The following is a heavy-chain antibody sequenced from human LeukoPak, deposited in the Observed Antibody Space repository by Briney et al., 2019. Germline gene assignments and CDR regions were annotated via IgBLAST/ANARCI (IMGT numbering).Heavy chain of an antibody. Sequence: GRSLRPSCAPSGSTFDDYAMHSVRQAPRKGLEWVSGISWNSGSIGYADSVKGRFTISRDNAKNSLYLKMNSLRAEDTALYYCARLSGPGDSSRYYSGPYYFDYWGQGTLVTVSS. CDR3: ARLSGPGDSSRYYSGPYYFDY. CDR2: ISWNSGSI. J-gene: IGHJ4*02. CDR1: GSTFDDYA. D-gene: IGHD3-22*01. V-gene: IGHV3-9*01.